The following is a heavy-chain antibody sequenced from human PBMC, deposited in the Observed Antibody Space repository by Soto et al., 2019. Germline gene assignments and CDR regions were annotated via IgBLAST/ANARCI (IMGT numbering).Heavy chain of an antibody. CDR1: GGTFSSYT. Sequence: QVQLVQSGAEVKKPGSSVKVSCKASGGTFSSYTISWVRQAPGQGLEWMGRIIPILGIANYAQKFQGRVTITADKSTSTAYMELRSLRSEDTAVYYCAGGGLGGDYGLGSCYPFDYWGQGTLVTVSS. J-gene: IGHJ4*02. V-gene: IGHV1-69*02. D-gene: IGHD3-10*01. CDR2: IIPILGIA. CDR3: AGGGLGGDYGLGSCYPFDY.